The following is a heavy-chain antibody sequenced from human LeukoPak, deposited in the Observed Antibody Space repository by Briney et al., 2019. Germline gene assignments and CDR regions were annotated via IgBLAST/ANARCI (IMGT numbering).Heavy chain of an antibody. Sequence: ASVKVSCKASGGTFSTYYAISWVRQAPGQGLEWMGWISAYNGNTNYAQKLQGRVTMTTDTSTSTAYMELRSLRSDDTAVYYCARDPAAAGRENYYYYYMDVWGKGTTVTVSS. D-gene: IGHD6-13*01. V-gene: IGHV1-18*01. CDR3: ARDPAAAGRENYYYYYMDV. J-gene: IGHJ6*03. CDR2: ISAYNGNT. CDR1: GGTFSTYYA.